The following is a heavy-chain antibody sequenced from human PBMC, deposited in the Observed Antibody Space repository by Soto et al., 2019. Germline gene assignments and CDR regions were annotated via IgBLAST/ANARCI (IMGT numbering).Heavy chain of an antibody. D-gene: IGHD3-10*02. CDR1: GFSLSTNGVG. J-gene: IGHJ4*02. Sequence: QITLKESGPTLVKPTQTLTLTCTFAGFSLSTNGVGVGWIRQPPGKALEWLALIYWDDDKRYSPSLKSRLTITKDTSKNRVVLTMTNMDPVDTATYYCAHSPRITMYDYWGQGTLVTVSS. V-gene: IGHV2-5*02. CDR2: IYWDDDK. CDR3: AHSPRITMYDY.